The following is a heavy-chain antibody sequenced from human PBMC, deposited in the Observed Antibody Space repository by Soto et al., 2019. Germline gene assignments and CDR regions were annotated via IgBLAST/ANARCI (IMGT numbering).Heavy chain of an antibody. Sequence: PSKTLSLTCAVYGGSVSGYYWSWIRQPPGKGLEWIGEINHSGSTNYNPSLKSRVTISVDTSKNQFSLKLSSVTAADTAVYYCARGDPLFDYWGQGTLVTV. CDR3: ARGDPLFDY. V-gene: IGHV4-34*01. CDR1: GGSVSGYY. CDR2: INHSGST. J-gene: IGHJ4*02.